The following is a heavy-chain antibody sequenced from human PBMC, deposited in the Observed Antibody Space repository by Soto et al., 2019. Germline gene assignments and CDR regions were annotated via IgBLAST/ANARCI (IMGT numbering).Heavy chain of an antibody. J-gene: IGHJ4*02. CDR1: GGSISGGDYY. Sequence: SETLSLTCTVSGGSISGGDYYWSWIRQPPGKGLEWIGFIYYSGSTYYNPSLKSRVSMSVDTSKNQFSLKLSSVAAADTAVYFCARGSYYDSGDYHWHYFDFWGQGTPVTVSS. D-gene: IGHD3-22*01. CDR2: IYYSGST. V-gene: IGHV4-30-4*01. CDR3: ARGSYYDSGDYHWHYFDF.